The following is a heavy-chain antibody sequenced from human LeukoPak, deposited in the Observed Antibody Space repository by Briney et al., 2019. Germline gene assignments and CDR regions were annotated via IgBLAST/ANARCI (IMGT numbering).Heavy chain of an antibody. D-gene: IGHD2-2*01. J-gene: IGHJ5*02. Sequence: ASVTVSCKASGYTFTGYYMHWVRQAPGQGLEWMGLINPNSGGTNYAQKFQGSVTMTRDTSIRTAYMELSSLRSDDTAVYYCARPYCSSTSCYGWFDPWGQGTLVTVSS. CDR1: GYTFTGYY. CDR2: INPNSGGT. CDR3: ARPYCSSTSCYGWFDP. V-gene: IGHV1-2*02.